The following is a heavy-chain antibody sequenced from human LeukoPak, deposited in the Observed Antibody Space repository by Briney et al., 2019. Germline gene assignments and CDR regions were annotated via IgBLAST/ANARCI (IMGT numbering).Heavy chain of an antibody. Sequence: NTSETLSLTCTVSGGSISSGDYYWSWIRQPPGKGLEWIGYIYYSGSTYYNPSLKSRVTISVDTSKNQFSLKLSSVTAADTAVYYCARDLGYSGFDWAPWGQGTLVTVSS. D-gene: IGHD5-12*01. CDR1: GGSISSGDYY. J-gene: IGHJ5*02. CDR3: ARDLGYSGFDWAP. V-gene: IGHV4-30-4*01. CDR2: IYYSGST.